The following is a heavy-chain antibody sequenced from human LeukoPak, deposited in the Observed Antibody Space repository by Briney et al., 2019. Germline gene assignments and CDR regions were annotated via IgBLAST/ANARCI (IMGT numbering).Heavy chain of an antibody. D-gene: IGHD3-10*01. Sequence: PGGSLRLSCVASGFILGDHDMDWVRQTPREGLEWGGRTTDRRYRDATFYAASVRGRFSISYYGPNNSLYLQMDSLTLADTAVYYCRVWLGEFFRDQWGRGTLVTVSS. V-gene: IGHV3-72*01. J-gene: IGHJ2*01. CDR1: GFILGDHD. CDR3: RVWLGEFFRDQ. CDR2: TTDRRYRDAT.